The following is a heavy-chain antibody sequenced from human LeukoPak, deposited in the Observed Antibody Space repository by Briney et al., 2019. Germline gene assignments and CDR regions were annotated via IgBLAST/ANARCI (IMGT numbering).Heavy chain of an antibody. CDR2: INHSGST. Sequence: SETLSLTCAVYGGSFSGYYWSWIRQPPGKGLEWIGEINHSGSTNYNPSLKSRVTISVDTSKNQFSLKLSSVTAADTAVYYCATYYDSSDYKWNYWGQGTLVTVSS. CDR1: GGSFSGYY. D-gene: IGHD3-22*01. CDR3: ATYYDSSDYKWNY. J-gene: IGHJ4*02. V-gene: IGHV4-34*01.